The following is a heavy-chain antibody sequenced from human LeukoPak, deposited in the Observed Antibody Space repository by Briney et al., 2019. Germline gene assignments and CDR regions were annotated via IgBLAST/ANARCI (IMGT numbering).Heavy chain of an antibody. CDR2: ILHDGSDK. CDR1: GFTFSSYG. J-gene: IGHJ4*02. V-gene: IGHV3-30*03. D-gene: IGHD1-1*01. CDR3: FFPGVTGKVY. Sequence: PGGSLRLSCAASGFTFSSYGMHWVRQAPGKGLEWVTSILHDGSDKYYADSVKGRFTISRDNSKNTLYLQMNSLRAEDTAVYYCFFPGVTGKVYWGQGTLVTVSS.